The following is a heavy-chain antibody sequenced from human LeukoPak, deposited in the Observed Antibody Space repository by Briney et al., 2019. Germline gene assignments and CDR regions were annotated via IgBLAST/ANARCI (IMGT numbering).Heavy chain of an antibody. CDR2: IIPIFGTA. D-gene: IGHD2-15*01. CDR3: ARSVSTGVVAATFDY. CDR1: GGTFSSYA. J-gene: IGHJ4*02. V-gene: IGHV1-69*13. Sequence: SVKVSCKASGGTFSSYAISWGRQAPGQGVEWMGGIIPIFGTANYAQKFQGRVTITADESTSTAYMELSSLRSEDTAVYYCARSVSTGVVAATFDYWGQGTLVTVSS.